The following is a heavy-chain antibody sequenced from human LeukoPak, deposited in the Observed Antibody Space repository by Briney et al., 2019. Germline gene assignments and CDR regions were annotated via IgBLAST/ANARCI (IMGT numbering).Heavy chain of an antibody. D-gene: IGHD5-12*01. CDR3: AGRCQVATCAKFEY. Sequence: PSETLSLTCTVSGDSLSSGDYYWGWIRPSPGKGLTWIVSIYYSASTLYNPSFESPVTMSVDTSKNSFCLKRMSLTAADTAVYYCAGRCQVATCAKFEYWGQGILVTVSS. J-gene: IGHJ4*02. CDR2: IYYSAST. CDR1: GDSLSSGDYY. V-gene: IGHV4-39*01.